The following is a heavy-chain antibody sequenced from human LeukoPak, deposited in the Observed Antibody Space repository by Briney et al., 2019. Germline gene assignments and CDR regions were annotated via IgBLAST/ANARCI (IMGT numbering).Heavy chain of an antibody. CDR3: ARPLGGYYDSSGLDAFDI. CDR1: GFTVSSNY. Sequence: GGSLRLSCAASGFTVSSNYMSWVRQAPGKGLEWVSVIYSGGSTYYADSVKGRFTISRDNSKNTLYLQMNSLRVKDTAVYYCARPLGGYYDSSGLDAFDIWGQGTMVTVSS. V-gene: IGHV3-66*02. CDR2: IYSGGST. J-gene: IGHJ3*02. D-gene: IGHD3-22*01.